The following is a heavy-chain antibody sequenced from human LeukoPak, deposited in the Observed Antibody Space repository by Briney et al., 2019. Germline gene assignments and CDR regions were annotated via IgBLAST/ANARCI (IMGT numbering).Heavy chain of an antibody. CDR2: IRYDGSNK. V-gene: IGHV3-30*02. J-gene: IGHJ1*01. Sequence: GGSLRLSCAASGFTFSSYGMHWVRQAPGKGLEWVAFIRYDGSNKYYEDSVKGRSTISRDNSKNTLYLQMNSLRAEDTAVYYCARDLVVVVAATPEAVQHWGQGTLVTVSS. CDR1: GFTFSSYG. D-gene: IGHD2-15*01. CDR3: ARDLVVVVAATPEAVQH.